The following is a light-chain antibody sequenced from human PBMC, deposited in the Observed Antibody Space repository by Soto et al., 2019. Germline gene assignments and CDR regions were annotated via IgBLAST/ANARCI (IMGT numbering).Light chain of an antibody. J-gene: IGLJ3*02. CDR2: LNSDVSH. V-gene: IGLV4-69*01. CDR3: QTWSTDIRV. Sequence: QSVLTQPPSASASLGASVKLTCTLSSGHNSYAIAWHQQQPEKGPRYFMKLNSDVSHSKGDGIPDRFSGSSSGAERYLTISSLQSEDEADYYCQTWSTDIRVFGGGTKLTVL. CDR1: SGHNSYA.